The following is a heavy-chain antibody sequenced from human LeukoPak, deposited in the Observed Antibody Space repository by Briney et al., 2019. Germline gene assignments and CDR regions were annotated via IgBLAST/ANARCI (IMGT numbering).Heavy chain of an antibody. CDR3: ATYSPTPRRRLDY. CDR1: GFTFRNSD. V-gene: IGHV3-23*01. Sequence: GGSLRLSCTASGFTFRNSDMTWVRQAPGKGLEWISGMNGSGGSRYYAESVKGRFTISRDDAQNSVYLHMTSLRAEDTAYYCATYSPTPRRRLDYWGQGTLVTVSS. J-gene: IGHJ4*02. CDR2: MNGSGGSR. D-gene: IGHD2-21*01.